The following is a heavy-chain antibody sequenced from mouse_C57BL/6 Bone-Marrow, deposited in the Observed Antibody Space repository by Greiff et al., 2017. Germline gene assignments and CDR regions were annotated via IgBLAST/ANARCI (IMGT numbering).Heavy chain of an antibody. CDR3: ARPHYDGFYYSMDY. Sequence: QVQLQQPGAELVKPGASVKLSCKASGYTFTSYWMHWVKQRPGRGLEWIGRIDPNSGGTKYNEKFKSKATLTVDKPSSTAYMQLSSLTSEYSAVYYCARPHYDGFYYSMDYWGQGTSVTVSS. J-gene: IGHJ4*01. CDR1: GYTFTSYW. V-gene: IGHV1-72*01. D-gene: IGHD1-2*01. CDR2: IDPNSGGT.